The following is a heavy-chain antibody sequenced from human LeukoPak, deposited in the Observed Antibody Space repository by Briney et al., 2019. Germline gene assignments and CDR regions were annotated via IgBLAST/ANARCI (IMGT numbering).Heavy chain of an antibody. J-gene: IGHJ2*01. CDR3: ARDLGNWEKREWYFDL. Sequence: GGSLRLSCAASGFTFSTYSMNWVRQAPGKGLEWISYISSSSSVIYYADSAKGRFTISRDNAKNSLYLQMNSLRVEDTAVYYCARDLGNWEKREWYFDLWGRGTLVTVSS. V-gene: IGHV3-48*04. CDR1: GFTFSTYS. CDR2: ISSSSSVI. D-gene: IGHD1-1*01.